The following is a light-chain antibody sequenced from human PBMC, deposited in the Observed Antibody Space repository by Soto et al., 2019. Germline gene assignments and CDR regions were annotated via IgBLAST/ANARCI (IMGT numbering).Light chain of an antibody. Sequence: QLVLTQSPSASASLGASVKLTCTLSSGHSNYAIAWHQQQPEKAPRYLMKLNSDGSHNKGDGTPDRFSGSSSGAERYLIISSLQSEDEADYYCQTWGSGIVVFGGGTQLTVL. CDR1: SGHSNYA. J-gene: IGLJ2*01. CDR2: LNSDGSH. CDR3: QTWGSGIVV. V-gene: IGLV4-69*02.